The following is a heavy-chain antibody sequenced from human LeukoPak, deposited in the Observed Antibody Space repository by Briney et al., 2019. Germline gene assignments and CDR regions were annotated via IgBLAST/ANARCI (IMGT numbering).Heavy chain of an antibody. V-gene: IGHV4-59*12. Sequence: KPSETLSLTCTVSGGSISNYWSWVRQHPEKGLEWIGYIYYSGTAYYNPSLKSRVTMSVDTSKNQFSLKLSSVTAADTAVYYCARDLNFWSGYYTGNWFDPWGQGTLVTVSS. J-gene: IGHJ5*02. D-gene: IGHD3-3*01. CDR2: IYYSGTA. CDR3: ARDLNFWSGYYTGNWFDP. CDR1: GGSISNY.